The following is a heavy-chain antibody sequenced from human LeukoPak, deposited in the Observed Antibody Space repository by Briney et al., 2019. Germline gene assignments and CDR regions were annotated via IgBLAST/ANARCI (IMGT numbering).Heavy chain of an antibody. CDR2: IYHSGST. Sequence: SQTLSLTCAVSGGSISSGGYSWSWVRQPPGEGLEWVGYIYHSGSTYYNPSLQSRVTISLDRSKNQFSLKLSSMTAADTAVYYCASGDTGYDRDSFDIWGQGTMVTVSS. CDR1: GGSISSGGYS. J-gene: IGHJ3*02. V-gene: IGHV4-30-2*01. CDR3: ASGDTGYDRDSFDI. D-gene: IGHD5-12*01.